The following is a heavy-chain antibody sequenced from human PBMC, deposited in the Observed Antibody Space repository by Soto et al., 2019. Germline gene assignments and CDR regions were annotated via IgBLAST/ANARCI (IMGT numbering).Heavy chain of an antibody. D-gene: IGHD3-22*01. CDR1: GGSISSSSYY. Sequence: SETLSLTCTVSGGSISSSSYYWGWIRQPPGKGLEWIGSIYYSGSTYYNPSLKSRVTISVDTSKNQFSLKLSCVTAADTAVYYCARLGYYDSSGSSFDYWGQGTLVTVSS. CDR3: ARLGYYDSSGSSFDY. V-gene: IGHV4-39*01. CDR2: IYYSGST. J-gene: IGHJ4*02.